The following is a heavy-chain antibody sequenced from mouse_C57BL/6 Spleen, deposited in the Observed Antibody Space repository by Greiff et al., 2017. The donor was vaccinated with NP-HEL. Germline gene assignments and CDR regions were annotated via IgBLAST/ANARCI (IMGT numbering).Heavy chain of an antibody. CDR2: ISSGSSTI. CDR3: AREGNGYYLGSFDV. CDR1: GFTFSDYG. V-gene: IGHV5-17*01. D-gene: IGHD2-3*01. Sequence: EVQVVESGGGLVKPGGSLKLSCAASGFTFSDYGMHWVRQAPEKGLEWVAYISSGSSTIYYADTVKGRFTISRDNAKNTLFLQMTSLRSEDTAMYYCAREGNGYYLGSFDVWGTGTTVTVSS. J-gene: IGHJ1*03.